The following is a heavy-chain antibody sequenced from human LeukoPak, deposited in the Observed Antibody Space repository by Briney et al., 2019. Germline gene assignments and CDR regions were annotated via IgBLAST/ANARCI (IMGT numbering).Heavy chain of an antibody. CDR2: ISGSGGST. CDR3: VTKSSGYWETASPFDY. D-gene: IGHD3-22*01. Sequence: GGSLRLSCAASGFTVSAKYMSWVRQGPGKGLEWVSAISGSGGSTYYADSVKGRFTISRDNSKNTLYLQMNSLRAEDTAVYYCVTKSSGYWETASPFDYWGQGTLVTVSS. V-gene: IGHV3-23*01. CDR1: GFTVSAKY. J-gene: IGHJ4*02.